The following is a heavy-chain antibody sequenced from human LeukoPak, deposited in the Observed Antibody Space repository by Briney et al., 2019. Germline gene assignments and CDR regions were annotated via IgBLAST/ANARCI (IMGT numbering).Heavy chain of an antibody. CDR1: GYTFTSYG. J-gene: IGHJ4*02. Sequence: GASVKVSCKASGYTFTSYGISWVRQAPGQGLEWMGWISAYNGNTNYAQKLQGRVTMTTDTSTSTAYMELRSLRSDDTAVYYCARGHYDSTRLSHHFDYWGQGTLVTVSS. CDR3: ARGHYDSTRLSHHFDY. D-gene: IGHD3-22*01. CDR2: ISAYNGNT. V-gene: IGHV1-18*01.